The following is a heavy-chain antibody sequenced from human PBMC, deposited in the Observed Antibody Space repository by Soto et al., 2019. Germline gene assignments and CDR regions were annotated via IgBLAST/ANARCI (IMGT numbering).Heavy chain of an antibody. CDR1: GFTFSSYS. V-gene: IGHV3-48*02. D-gene: IGHD4-17*01. CDR3: ARTPPKSYGDYVAYFDY. J-gene: IGHJ4*02. Sequence: PWGSLRLSCAASGFTFSSYSMNWVRQAPGKGLEWVSYISSSSSTIYYADSVKGRFTISRDNAKNSLYLQMNSLRDEDTAVYYCARTPPKSYGDYVAYFDYWGQGTLVTVSS. CDR2: ISSSSSTI.